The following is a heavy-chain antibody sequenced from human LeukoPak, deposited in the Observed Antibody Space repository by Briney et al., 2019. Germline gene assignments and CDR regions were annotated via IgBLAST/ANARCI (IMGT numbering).Heavy chain of an antibody. CDR3: AREIVGITGTTRFGMDV. Sequence: ASVKVSCKASGGTFSSYAISWVRQAPGQGLEWMGGIIPIFGTANYAQKFQGRVTITADESTSTAYMELSSLRSEDTAVYYCAREIVGITGTTRFGMDVWGQGTTVTVSS. V-gene: IGHV1-69*13. D-gene: IGHD1-7*01. CDR2: IIPIFGTA. J-gene: IGHJ6*02. CDR1: GGTFSSYA.